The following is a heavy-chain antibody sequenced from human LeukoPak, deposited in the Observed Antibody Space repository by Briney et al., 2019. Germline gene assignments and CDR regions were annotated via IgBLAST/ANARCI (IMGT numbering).Heavy chain of an antibody. CDR3: ARDGRYDFWSGHLD. J-gene: IGHJ4*02. D-gene: IGHD3-3*01. Sequence: GASVKVSCKASGYTFTSYYMHWVRQAPGQGLEWMGWINPNSGGTNYAQKFQGRVTMTRDASISTAYMELSRLRSDDTAVYYCARDGRYDFWSGHLDWGQGTLVTVSS. CDR1: GYTFTSYY. CDR2: INPNSGGT. V-gene: IGHV1-2*02.